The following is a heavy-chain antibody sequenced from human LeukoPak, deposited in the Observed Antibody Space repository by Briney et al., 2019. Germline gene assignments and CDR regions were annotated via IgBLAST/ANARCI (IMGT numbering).Heavy chain of an antibody. CDR3: VRQGTSLD. D-gene: IGHD3-16*01. J-gene: IGHJ4*02. CDR2: ITSNGDVT. Sequence: GGSLSLSCAASGFVFSEYAMHWISQAPGKGLEYVSAITSNGDVTHYADSVKGRFTISRDSSKSTVSLQMTSLRAEDTAVYYCVRQGTSLDWGQGSLVTVSS. V-gene: IGHV3-64*03. CDR1: GFVFSEYA.